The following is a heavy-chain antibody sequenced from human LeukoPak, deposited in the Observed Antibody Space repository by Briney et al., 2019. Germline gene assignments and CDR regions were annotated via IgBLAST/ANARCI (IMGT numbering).Heavy chain of an antibody. V-gene: IGHV3-23*01. J-gene: IGHJ4*02. Sequence: PGGSLRLSCAASGFTFSSYAMSWVRQAPGKGLEWVSAISGSGGSTYYADSVKGRFTISRDNSKNTLYLQMNSLRAEDTAVYYWAKGYSSCWRGYFDYWGQGTLVTVSS. CDR1: GFTFSSYA. CDR3: AKGYSSCWRGYFDY. D-gene: IGHD6-19*01. CDR2: ISGSGGST.